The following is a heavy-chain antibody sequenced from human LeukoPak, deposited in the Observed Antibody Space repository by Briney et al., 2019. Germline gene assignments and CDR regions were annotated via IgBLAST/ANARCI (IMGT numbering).Heavy chain of an antibody. CDR1: GFTFSSYS. CDR2: ISSSSSYI. V-gene: IGHV3-21*01. CDR3: AVQSRNPYSGSYYSQDY. D-gene: IGHD1-26*01. Sequence: GGSLRLSCAAPGFTFSSYSMNWVRQAPGKGLEWVSSISSSSSYIYYADSVKGRFTISRDNAKNSLYLQMNSLRAEDTAVYYCAVQSRNPYSGSYYSQDYWGQGTLVTVSS. J-gene: IGHJ4*02.